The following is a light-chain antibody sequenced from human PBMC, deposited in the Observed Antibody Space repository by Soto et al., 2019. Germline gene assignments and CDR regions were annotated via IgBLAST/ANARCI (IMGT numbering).Light chain of an antibody. CDR3: QQYYNNAALT. CDR1: QSVLYSSNNKNS. Sequence: VLTQSPDSLAVSLGERATINCKSSQSVLYSSNNKNSLAWYQQKPGQPPKLLIYWASTRESGVPDRFSGSGSGTDFTLTISSLQAEDVAVYYCQQYYNNAALTFGGGTKVDIK. CDR2: WAS. V-gene: IGKV4-1*01. J-gene: IGKJ4*01.